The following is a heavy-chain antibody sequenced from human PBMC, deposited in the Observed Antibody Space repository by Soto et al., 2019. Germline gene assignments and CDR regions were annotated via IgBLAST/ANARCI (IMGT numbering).Heavy chain of an antibody. CDR1: GFTFSSYA. V-gene: IGHV3-23*01. Sequence: EVQVLESGGGLVQPGGSLRLSCAASGFTFSSYAMSWVRQAPGKGLEWVSTMSGSGGSTYYADSVKGRFTISRDNSKNTLYLQMNSLRAEDTAVYYCAKDSYYDFWSGYSQYGMDVWGQGTTVTVSS. CDR2: MSGSGGST. J-gene: IGHJ6*02. CDR3: AKDSYYDFWSGYSQYGMDV. D-gene: IGHD3-3*01.